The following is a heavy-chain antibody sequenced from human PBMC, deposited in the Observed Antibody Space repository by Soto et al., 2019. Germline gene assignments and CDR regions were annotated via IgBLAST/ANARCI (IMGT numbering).Heavy chain of an antibody. CDR2: IYYSGST. J-gene: IGHJ6*02. D-gene: IGHD3-3*01. CDR3: ARGYYDFWSGYYPSGMDV. V-gene: IGHV4-59*01. Sequence: PSETLSLTCTVSGGSIGSYYWSWIRQPPGKGLEWIGYIYYSGSTNYNPSLKSRVTISVDTSKNQFSLKLSSVTAADTAVYYCARGYYDFWSGYYPSGMDVWGQGTTVTVSS. CDR1: GGSIGSYY.